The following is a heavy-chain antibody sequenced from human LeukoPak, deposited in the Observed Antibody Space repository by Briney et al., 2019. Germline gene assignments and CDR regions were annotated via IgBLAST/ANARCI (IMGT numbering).Heavy chain of an antibody. J-gene: IGHJ5*02. Sequence: PGASLRLSCAASGFTFSSYAMSRVRQAPGKGLEWVSAISGSGGSTYYADSVKGRFTISRDNSKNTLYLQMNSLRAEDTAVYYCAKAQLLSNWFDPWGQGTLVTVSS. CDR1: GFTFSSYA. CDR2: ISGSGGST. V-gene: IGHV3-23*01. CDR3: AKAQLLSNWFDP. D-gene: IGHD2-2*01.